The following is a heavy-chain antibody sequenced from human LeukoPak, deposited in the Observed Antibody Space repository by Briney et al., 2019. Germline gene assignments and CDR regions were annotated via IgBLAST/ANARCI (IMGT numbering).Heavy chain of an antibody. V-gene: IGHV3-23*01. CDR3: AKNQDSTDWAVDY. CDR1: GFTFSSFG. J-gene: IGHJ4*02. D-gene: IGHD2/OR15-2a*01. Sequence: GGSLRLSCAASGFTFSSFGMSWVRQAPGKGLGWVSSVDGRGSNTYYGDSVKGRFIISRDNSKNTLYLQMSSLRAEDTAVYYCAKNQDSTDWAVDYWGQGTLVTVSS. CDR2: VDGRGSNT.